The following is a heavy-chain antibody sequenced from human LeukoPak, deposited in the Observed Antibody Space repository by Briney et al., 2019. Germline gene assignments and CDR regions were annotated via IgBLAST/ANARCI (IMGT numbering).Heavy chain of an antibody. Sequence: ASVKVSCKASGYTFTSYGISWVRQAPGQGLEWMGWISAYNGNTNYAQKLQGRVTMTTDTSTSTAYMELRSLRSDDTAVYYRARDRHSSGWKIIDYWGQGTLVTVSS. J-gene: IGHJ4*02. D-gene: IGHD6-19*01. CDR3: ARDRHSSGWKIIDY. V-gene: IGHV1-18*01. CDR2: ISAYNGNT. CDR1: GYTFTSYG.